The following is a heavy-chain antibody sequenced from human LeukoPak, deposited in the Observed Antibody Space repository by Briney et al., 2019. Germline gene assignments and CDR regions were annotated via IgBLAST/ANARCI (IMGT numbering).Heavy chain of an antibody. D-gene: IGHD3-3*01. CDR1: GGTFSSYA. Sequence: SVKASCKASGGTFSSYAISWVRQAPGQGLEWMGGIIPIFGTANYAQKFQGRVTITTDESTSTAYMELSSLRSEDTAVYYCARSTTYYDFWSGSRLYYFDYWGQGTLVTVSS. V-gene: IGHV1-69*05. CDR2: IIPIFGTA. CDR3: ARSTTYYDFWSGSRLYYFDY. J-gene: IGHJ4*02.